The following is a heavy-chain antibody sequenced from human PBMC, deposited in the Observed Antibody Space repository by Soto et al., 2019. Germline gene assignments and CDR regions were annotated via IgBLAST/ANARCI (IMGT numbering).Heavy chain of an antibody. J-gene: IGHJ6*02. CDR3: AKDLVVVPAAMGDMDV. Sequence: GGSLRLSCAASGFTFSSYGMHWVRQAPGKGLEWVAVISYDGSNKYYADSVKGRFTISRDNSKNTLYLQMNSLRAEDTVVYYCAKDLVVVPAAMGDMDVWGQGTTVTVSS. V-gene: IGHV3-30*18. CDR1: GFTFSSYG. D-gene: IGHD2-2*01. CDR2: ISYDGSNK.